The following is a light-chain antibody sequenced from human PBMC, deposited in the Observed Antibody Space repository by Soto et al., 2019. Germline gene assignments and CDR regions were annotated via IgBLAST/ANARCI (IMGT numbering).Light chain of an antibody. V-gene: IGKV3-20*01. CDR2: GAS. Sequence: EIVLTQSPGTPSLSPGERATLSCRASQSVSSNYLAWYQQKPGQAPRLLIYGASSRATGIPDRFSGSGSGTDFTLTISRLEPEDFTMYYCQQYGSSPPLTFGGGTKVEIK. CDR3: QQYGSSPPLT. CDR1: QSVSSNY. J-gene: IGKJ4*01.